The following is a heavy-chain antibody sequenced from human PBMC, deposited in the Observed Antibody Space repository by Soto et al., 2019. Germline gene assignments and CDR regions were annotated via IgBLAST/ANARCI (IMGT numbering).Heavy chain of an antibody. V-gene: IGHV4-4*02. CDR3: AGRRIAARRGGGFDY. D-gene: IGHD6-6*01. CDR2: NYHSGST. CDR1: GGSISSSNW. J-gene: IGHJ4*02. Sequence: QVQLQESGPGLVKPSGTLSLTCAVSGGSISSSNWWSWVRQPPGKGLEWIGENYHSGSTNYNPSPKSGFTISVDRSKNRFARKLSSVTAADTAVYYCAGRRIAARRGGGFDYWGQGTLVTVSS.